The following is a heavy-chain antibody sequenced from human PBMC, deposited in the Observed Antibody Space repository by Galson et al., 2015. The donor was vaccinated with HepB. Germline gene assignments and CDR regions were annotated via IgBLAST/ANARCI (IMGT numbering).Heavy chain of an antibody. CDR3: ARASQLTFNY. D-gene: IGHD3-9*01. J-gene: IGHJ4*02. CDR2: IKYDGSEK. CDR1: GFSFSSFW. V-gene: IGHV3-7*03. Sequence: SLRLSCAASGFSFSSFWMTWVRQAPGKGLEWVANIKYDGSEKYYVDSVKGRFTISRDNAKNSVYLQMNNLRPEDTALYYCARASQLTFNYWGQGTLVTVSS.